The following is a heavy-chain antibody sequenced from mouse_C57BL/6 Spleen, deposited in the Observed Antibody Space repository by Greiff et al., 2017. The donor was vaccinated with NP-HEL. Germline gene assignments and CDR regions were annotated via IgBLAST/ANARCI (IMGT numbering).Heavy chain of an antibody. J-gene: IGHJ4*01. CDR2: INPSNGGT. Sequence: QVQLQQPGTELVKPGASVKLSCKASGYTFTSYWMHWVKQRPGQGLEWIGNINPSNGGTNYNEKFKSKATLTVDKSSSTAYMQLSSLTSEDSAVYYCARNRPRRDYYDYDGGRGMAMDYWGQGTSVTVSS. D-gene: IGHD2-4*01. CDR3: ARNRPRRDYYDYDGGRGMAMDY. V-gene: IGHV1-53*01. CDR1: GYTFTSYW.